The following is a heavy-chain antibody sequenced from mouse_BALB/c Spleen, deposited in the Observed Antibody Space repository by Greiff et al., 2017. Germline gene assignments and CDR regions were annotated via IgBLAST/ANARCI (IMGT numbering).Heavy chain of an antibody. J-gene: IGHJ4*01. CDR2: IRLKSNNYAT. CDR3: TRITTAPYYYAMDY. CDR1: GFTFSNYW. V-gene: IGHV6-6*02. D-gene: IGHD1-2*01. Sequence: EVHLVESGGGLVQPGGSMKLSCVASGFTFSNYWMNWVRQSPEKGLEWVAEIRLKSNNYATHYAESVKGRFTISRDDSKSSVYLQMNNLRAEDTGIYYCTRITTAPYYYAMDYWGQGTSVTVSS.